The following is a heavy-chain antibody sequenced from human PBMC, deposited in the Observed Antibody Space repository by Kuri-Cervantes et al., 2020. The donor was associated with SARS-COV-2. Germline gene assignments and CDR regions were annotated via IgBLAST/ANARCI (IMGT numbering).Heavy chain of an antibody. CDR1: GFTFSSYA. CDR3: AKDSPGIAVAEAFDI. V-gene: IGHV3-64*01. CDR2: ISTNGGST. Sequence: GESLKISCAASGFTFSSYAMHWVRQAPGKGLEYVSAISTNGGSTYYANSVKGRFTISRDNPKNTLYLQMGSLRAEDTAVYYCAKDSPGIAVAEAFDIWGHGQWSPSPQ. D-gene: IGHD6-19*01. J-gene: IGHJ3*02.